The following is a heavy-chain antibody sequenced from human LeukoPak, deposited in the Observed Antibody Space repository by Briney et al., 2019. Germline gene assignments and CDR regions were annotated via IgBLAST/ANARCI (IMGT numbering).Heavy chain of an antibody. J-gene: IGHJ4*02. CDR1: GYTFTSYG. V-gene: IGHV1-18*01. D-gene: IGHD5-12*01. CDR2: ISAYNGNT. Sequence: ASVKVSCTASGYTFTSYGISWVRQAPGQGLEWMGWISAYNGNTNYAQKLQGRVTMTTDTSTSTAYMELRSLRSDDTAVYYCARDPGYSGYDIFDYWGQGTLVTVSS. CDR3: ARDPGYSGYDIFDY.